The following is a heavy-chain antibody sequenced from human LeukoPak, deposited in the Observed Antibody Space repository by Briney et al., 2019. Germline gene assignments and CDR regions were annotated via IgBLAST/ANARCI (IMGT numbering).Heavy chain of an antibody. CDR2: ISSNTNYI. J-gene: IGHJ4*02. CDR1: RFTFSSYA. Sequence: GGSLRLSCAASRFTFSSYAMNWVRQAPGKGLEWVSSISSNTNYIYYADSVKGRFTISRDNAKNTLYLQMNSLRAEDTAVYYCARDKPYSSSWYFDYWGQGTLVTVSS. CDR3: ARDKPYSSSWYFDY. D-gene: IGHD6-13*01. V-gene: IGHV3-21*01.